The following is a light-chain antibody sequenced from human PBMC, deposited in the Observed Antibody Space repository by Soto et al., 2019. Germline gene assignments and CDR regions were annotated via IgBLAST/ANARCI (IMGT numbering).Light chain of an antibody. CDR3: QQYYSYPPMYI. Sequence: AIRMTQSPSSFSASTGDRVTITCRASQGISSYLAWYQQKPGKAPKLLIYAASTLQSGVPSRFSGSGSGTDFTLTISCLQSEDFATYYCQQYYSYPPMYIFGQGTKLEIK. V-gene: IGKV1-8*01. CDR2: AAS. CDR1: QGISSY. J-gene: IGKJ2*01.